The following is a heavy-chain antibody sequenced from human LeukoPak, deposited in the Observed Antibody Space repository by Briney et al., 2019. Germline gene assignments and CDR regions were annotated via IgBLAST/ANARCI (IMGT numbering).Heavy chain of an antibody. CDR1: GFTFDDYA. D-gene: IGHD2-2*01. Sequence: GGSLRLSCAASGFTFDDYAMHWVRQAPGKGLEWVSGISWNSGSIGYADSVKGRFIISRDNAKNSLYLQMNSLRAEDTALYYCAKDISFASGLVAFDIWGQGTMVTVSS. V-gene: IGHV3-9*01. CDR3: AKDISFASGLVAFDI. CDR2: ISWNSGSI. J-gene: IGHJ3*02.